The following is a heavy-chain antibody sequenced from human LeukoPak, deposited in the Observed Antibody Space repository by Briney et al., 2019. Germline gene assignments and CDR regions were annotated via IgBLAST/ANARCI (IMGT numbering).Heavy chain of an antibody. CDR3: ARGISTTGHDY. Sequence: SETLSLTCADSGYSISSGYYWGWIRQPPGKGPEWIGSVFHTGSSYYIPSLKSRVTISVDTSKNQFSLEVSSVTAADTAIYYCARGISTTGHDYWGPGTLVTVSS. V-gene: IGHV4-38-2*01. CDR1: GYSISSGYY. J-gene: IGHJ4*02. CDR2: VFHTGSS. D-gene: IGHD4-17*01.